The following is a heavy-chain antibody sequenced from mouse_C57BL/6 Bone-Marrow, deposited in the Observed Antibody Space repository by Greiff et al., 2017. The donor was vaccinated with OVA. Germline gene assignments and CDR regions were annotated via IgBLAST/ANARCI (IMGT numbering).Heavy chain of an antibody. D-gene: IGHD2-4*01. J-gene: IGHJ2*01. V-gene: IGHV1-55*01. Sequence: QVQLKQPGAELVKPGASVKMSCKASGYTFTSYWITWVKQRPGQGLEWIGDIYPGSGSTNYNEKFKSKATLTVDTSSSTAYMQLSSLTSEDSAVYYCARGGLYYDYDYWGQGTTLTVSS. CDR3: ARGGLYYDYDY. CDR2: IYPGSGST. CDR1: GYTFTSYW.